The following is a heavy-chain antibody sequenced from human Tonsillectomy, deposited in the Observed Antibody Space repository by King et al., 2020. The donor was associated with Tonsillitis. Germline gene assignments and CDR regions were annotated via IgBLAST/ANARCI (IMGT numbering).Heavy chain of an antibody. CDR2: IGYDGTKK. V-gene: IGHV3-33*08. Sequence: VQLVESGGGVVQPGRSLRLSCAASGFTFSNYGMHWVRQAPGKGLEWVAVIGYDGTKKYYADSVKGRFTISSDNSKNTLYLQMDSLRAEDTAMYYCARERGPRSYYFDYWGQGTLVTVSS. J-gene: IGHJ4*02. CDR1: GFTFSNYG. CDR3: ARERGPRSYYFDY. D-gene: IGHD3-10*01.